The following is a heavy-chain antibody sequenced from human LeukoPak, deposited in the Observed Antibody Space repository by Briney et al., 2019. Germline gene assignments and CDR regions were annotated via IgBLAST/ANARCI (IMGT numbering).Heavy chain of an antibody. CDR2: IRSKADGGTT. D-gene: IGHD7-27*01. J-gene: IGHJ3*02. V-gene: IGHV3-49*04. Sequence: GGPLRLSCAASGFTFSSYAMSWVRQAPGKGLEWVGFIRSKADGGTTENAASVKGRFTISRDDSKSIAYLQMNSLKTEDTAVYYCTRDRTGDRTDAFDIWGQGTMVTVSS. CDR1: GFTFSSYA. CDR3: TRDRTGDRTDAFDI.